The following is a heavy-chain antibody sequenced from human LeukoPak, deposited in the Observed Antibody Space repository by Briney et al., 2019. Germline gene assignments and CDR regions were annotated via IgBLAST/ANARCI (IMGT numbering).Heavy chain of an antibody. D-gene: IGHD6-13*01. CDR2: MSADGTT. V-gene: IGHV3-48*03. J-gene: IGHJ4*02. Sequence: GGSLRLSCAGSGFTVSNYEINWVRQAQGRGLEWVSFMSADGTTYYADSVKGRFTLSRDNAKNSLYLQMNSLRAEDTAVYYCAREPTFSSSWHTACDYWGQGTPVTVSS. CDR1: GFTVSNYE. CDR3: AREPTFSSSWHTACDY.